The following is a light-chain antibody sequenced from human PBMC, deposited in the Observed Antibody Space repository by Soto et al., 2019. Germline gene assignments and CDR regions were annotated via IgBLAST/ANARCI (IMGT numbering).Light chain of an antibody. CDR3: QSFDTRLNSVV. CDR1: SSNIGAGYD. Sequence: QSVVTQPPSVSGAPGQRVTISCTGSSSNIGAGYDVHWYQQFPGTAPKLLIYGNNNRPSGVPDRFSGSNSGTSASLAITGRQAEDEADYYCQSFDTRLNSVVFGGGTKLTVL. V-gene: IGLV1-40*01. CDR2: GNN. J-gene: IGLJ2*01.